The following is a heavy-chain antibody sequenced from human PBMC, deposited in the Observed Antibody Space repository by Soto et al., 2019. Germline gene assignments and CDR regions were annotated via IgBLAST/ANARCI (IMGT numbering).Heavy chain of an antibody. CDR3: ARDRGLAYNNAFDF. V-gene: IGHV4-4*02. J-gene: IGHJ4*02. CDR2: VYHVGST. CDR1: GDSISSTRW. Sequence: VQLHQSGTGLVKPSGTLSLTCVVSGDSISSTRWWSWVRQSPGKGLEWIGDVYHVGSTNYNPSLKSRVTISLDKSNNQFSLSLTSVTAADTAVYYCARDRGLAYNNAFDFWGQGILVTVSA. D-gene: IGHD1-1*01.